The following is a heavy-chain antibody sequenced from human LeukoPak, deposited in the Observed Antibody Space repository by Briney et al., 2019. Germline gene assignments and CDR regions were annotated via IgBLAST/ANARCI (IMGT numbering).Heavy chain of an antibody. D-gene: IGHD3-22*01. J-gene: IGHJ5*02. CDR3: ARDDGSSGYYHRIWFDP. Sequence: ASVKVSCKASEYTFTSYSMHWVRQAPGQGLEWMGIINPSGGSTSYAQKFQGRVTMTRDTSTSTVYMELSSLRSEDTAVYYCARDDGSSGYYHRIWFDPWGQGTLVTVSS. V-gene: IGHV1-46*01. CDR1: EYTFTSYS. CDR2: INPSGGST.